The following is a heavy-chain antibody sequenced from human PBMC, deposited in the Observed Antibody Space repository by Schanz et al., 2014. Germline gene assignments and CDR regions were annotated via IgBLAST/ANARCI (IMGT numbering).Heavy chain of an antibody. D-gene: IGHD2-15*01. CDR1: GFAVDNYY. CDR3: ARLDPYCRSGTCSRACDF. V-gene: IGHV3-66*02. J-gene: IGHJ4*02. Sequence: EVQLVASGGGLVQPGGSLRLSCAASGFAVDNYYMSCVRQAPGRGLEWVSIIFTDGRTYYADSVKGRFTISRDSSKNTLFLQMNSLRTEDTAVYYCARLDPYCRSGTCSRACDFWLQGTLVSCSS. CDR2: IFTDGRT.